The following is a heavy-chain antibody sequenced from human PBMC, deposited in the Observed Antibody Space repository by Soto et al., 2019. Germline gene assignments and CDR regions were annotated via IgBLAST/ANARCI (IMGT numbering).Heavy chain of an antibody. CDR2: INPNNGAT. CDR3: SSHAPGARFDP. V-gene: IGHV1-2*02. J-gene: IGHJ5*02. Sequence: QVQLVQSGAEVKKPGASVKVSCKAPRYIFTAYFMHWVRQAPGQGLEWMGWINPNNGATHYGLSFQGRVTMTRDTSISTAYMELSIRRADDTAAYYCSSHAPGARFDPCGQGTLVIVAS. CDR1: RYIFTAYF.